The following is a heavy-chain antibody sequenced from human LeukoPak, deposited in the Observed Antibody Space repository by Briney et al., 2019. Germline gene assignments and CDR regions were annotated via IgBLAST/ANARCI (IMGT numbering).Heavy chain of an antibody. Sequence: LRLSCAASGFTFDDYAMHWVRQPPGKGLEWIGYIYYSGSTNYNPSLKSRVTISVDTSKNQFSLKLSSVTAADTAVYYCARSGYSYGYGYFQHWGQGTLVTVSS. CDR3: ARSGYSYGYGYFQH. V-gene: IGHV4-59*01. J-gene: IGHJ1*01. D-gene: IGHD5-18*01. CDR2: IYYSGST. CDR1: GFTFDDYA.